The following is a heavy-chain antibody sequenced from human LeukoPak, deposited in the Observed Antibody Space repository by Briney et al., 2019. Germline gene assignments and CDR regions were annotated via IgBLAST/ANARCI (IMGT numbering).Heavy chain of an antibody. CDR3: ARDRVVRGERGFDY. J-gene: IGHJ4*02. Sequence: SETLSLTCTVSGGSISSYYWSWIRQPPGKGLEWIGYIYYSGSTNYNPALKSRVTISVDTSKNQFSLKLSSVTAADAAVYYCARDRVVRGERGFDYWGQGTLVTVSS. CDR1: GGSISSYY. D-gene: IGHD3-10*01. CDR2: IYYSGST. V-gene: IGHV4-59*01.